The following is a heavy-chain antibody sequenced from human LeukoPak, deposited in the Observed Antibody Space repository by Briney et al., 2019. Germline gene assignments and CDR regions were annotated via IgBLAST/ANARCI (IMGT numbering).Heavy chain of an antibody. Sequence: SVKVSCKASGGTFSSYAISWVRQAPGQGLEWMGRIIPIFGTANYAQKFQGRVTITTDESTSTAYMELSSLRSEDTAVYYCARGALSPLLEWLSPFDYWGQGTLVTVSS. CDR1: GGTFSSYA. CDR3: ARGALSPLLEWLSPFDY. D-gene: IGHD3-3*01. J-gene: IGHJ4*02. CDR2: IIPIFGTA. V-gene: IGHV1-69*05.